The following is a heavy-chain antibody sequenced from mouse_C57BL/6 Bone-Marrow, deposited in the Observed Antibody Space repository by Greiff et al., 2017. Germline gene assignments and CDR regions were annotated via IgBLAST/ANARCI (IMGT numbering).Heavy chain of an antibody. CDR2: IYPGGGYT. CDR1: GYTFTNYW. D-gene: IGHD2-3*01. CDR3: AREDYDGDWYFDV. J-gene: IGHJ1*03. V-gene: IGHV1-63*01. Sequence: VKLQQSGAELVRPGTSVKMSCKASGYTFTNYWIGWAKQRPGHGLEWIGDIYPGGGYTNYNEKFKGKATLTADKSSSTAYMQFSSLTSEDSAIYYCAREDYDGDWYFDVWGTGTTVTVSS.